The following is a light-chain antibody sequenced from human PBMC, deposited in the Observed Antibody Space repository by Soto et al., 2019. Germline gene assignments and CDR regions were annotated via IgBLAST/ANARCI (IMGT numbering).Light chain of an antibody. J-gene: IGKJ1*01. CDR3: QQSYSTPRT. CDR1: QSISSY. V-gene: IGKV1-39*01. Sequence: DIQMTQSPYSLSASVGDRVTITCRASQSISSYLNWYQQKPGKAPKLLIYAASRLQSGVPSRFSGSGSGTDFTLTISSLQPEDFATYYCQQSYSTPRTFGQGTKVEIK. CDR2: AAS.